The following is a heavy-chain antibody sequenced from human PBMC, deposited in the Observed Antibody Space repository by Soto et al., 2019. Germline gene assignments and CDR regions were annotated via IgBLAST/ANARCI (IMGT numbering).Heavy chain of an antibody. CDR1: GFTFSSYA. CDR2: ISYDGSNK. J-gene: IGHJ6*02. Sequence: QVQLVESGGGVVQPGRSLRLSCAASGFTFSSYAMHWVRQAPGKGLEWVAVISYDGSNKYYADSVKGRFTISRDNSKNTLYLQMNSLRAEDTAVYYCARDGPPDYDFWSGYSYYYYGMDVWGQGTTVTVSS. V-gene: IGHV3-30-3*01. D-gene: IGHD3-3*01. CDR3: ARDGPPDYDFWSGYSYYYYGMDV.